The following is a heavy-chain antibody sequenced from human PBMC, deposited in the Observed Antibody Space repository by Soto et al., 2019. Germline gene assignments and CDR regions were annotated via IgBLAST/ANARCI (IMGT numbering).Heavy chain of an antibody. CDR3: ARWDYGYYARFDY. CDR2: MNPNSGNT. J-gene: IGHJ4*02. Sequence: QVQLVQSGAEVKKSGASVKVSCKASGYTFTSHDINWVRQATGQGLEWMGWMNPNSGNTGYAQKFQGRVTRTRNTXISTAYMELSSLRSEDTAVYYCARWDYGYYARFDYWGQGTLVTVSS. D-gene: IGHD4-17*01. V-gene: IGHV1-8*01. CDR1: GYTFTSHD.